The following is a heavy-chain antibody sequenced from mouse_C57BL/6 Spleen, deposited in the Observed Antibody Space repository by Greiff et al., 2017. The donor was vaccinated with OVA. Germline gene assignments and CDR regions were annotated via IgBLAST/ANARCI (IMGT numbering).Heavy chain of an antibody. Sequence: VQLQQSGPELVKPGASVKISCTASGYSFTGYYMNWVKQSPEKSLEWIGELNPSTGGTTYNQKFKAKATLTVDKSSSTAYMQLKSLTSEDSAVYYCARGGDSNYDYWGQGTTLTVSS. CDR1: GYSFTGYY. CDR2: LNPSTGGT. J-gene: IGHJ2*01. V-gene: IGHV1-42*01. D-gene: IGHD2-5*01. CDR3: ARGGDSNYDY.